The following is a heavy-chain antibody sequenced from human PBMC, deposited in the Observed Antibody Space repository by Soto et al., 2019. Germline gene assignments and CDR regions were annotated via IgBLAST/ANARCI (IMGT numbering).Heavy chain of an antibody. V-gene: IGHV4-61*02. Sequence: TLSLTCAVSGGSISSGGYSWSWIRQPVGEGLQWIGRVYSTGSTNYNPSLRSRVTMSVDTSQNQFFLRLSSVTAADTAVYYCARDEYYDSNNWFDHWGQGILVTVSS. D-gene: IGHD3-22*01. J-gene: IGHJ5*02. CDR1: GGSISSGGYS. CDR3: ARDEYYDSNNWFDH. CDR2: VYSTGST.